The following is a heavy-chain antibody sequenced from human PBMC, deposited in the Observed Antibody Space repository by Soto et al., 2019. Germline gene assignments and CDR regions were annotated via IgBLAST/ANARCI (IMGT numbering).Heavy chain of an antibody. J-gene: IGHJ6*02. CDR2: ISAAGDP. Sequence: EVQLVESGGGLVQPGGSLRLSCEASGFTFRNYDMHWVRQGTGKGLEWVSGISAAGDPDYADSVEGRFTISRENAQNSFFLPMNSLRAGDTAVYYCARTDRDFYGLDVWGQGTTVIVSS. V-gene: IGHV3-13*05. CDR3: ARTDRDFYGLDV. CDR1: GFTFRNYD.